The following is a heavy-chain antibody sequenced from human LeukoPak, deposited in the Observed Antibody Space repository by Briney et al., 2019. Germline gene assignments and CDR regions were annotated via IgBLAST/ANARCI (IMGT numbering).Heavy chain of an antibody. CDR1: GFTFSSYG. CDR2: ITNEGSNK. V-gene: IGHV3-30*18. J-gene: IGHJ4*02. Sequence: GGSLRLSCAASGFTFSSYGMHWVRQAPGKGLEWEAVITNEGSNKYYGDSVKGRFTISRDNSKNTLYLEMNSLRAEDTVVYYCAKDSYSKGDFWGQGVLVTVSS. CDR3: AKDSYSKGDF. D-gene: IGHD6-13*01.